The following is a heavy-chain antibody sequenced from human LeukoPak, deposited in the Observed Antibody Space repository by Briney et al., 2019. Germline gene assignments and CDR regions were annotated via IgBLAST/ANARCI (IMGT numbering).Heavy chain of an antibody. CDR3: ATDVRTAIRNY. J-gene: IGHJ4*02. CDR2: FDPEDGET. CDR1: GYTLTELS. Sequence: ASVKVSCKVSGYTLTELSMHWVRQAPGKGLEWMGGFDPEDGETIYAQKFQGRVTMIEDTSTDTAYMELSSLRSEDTAVYYCATDVRTAIRNYWGQGTLVTVSS. D-gene: IGHD2-21*02. V-gene: IGHV1-24*01.